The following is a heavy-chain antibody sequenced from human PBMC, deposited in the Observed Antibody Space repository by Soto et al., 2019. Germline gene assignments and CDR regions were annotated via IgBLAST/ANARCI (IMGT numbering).Heavy chain of an antibody. CDR3: PRGTKYYYQYMDV. J-gene: IGHJ6*02. Sequence: SETLSLTCTVSGDSINNYYWTWIRQPPGKGLEWIGYVYDSGSISYKASLKSRLTRSVDTSQNQFCLKLKSLNAADTAVYYCPRGTKYYYQYMDVLDQVTTSAVS. V-gene: IGHV4-59*01. CDR2: VYDSGSI. CDR1: GDSINNYY.